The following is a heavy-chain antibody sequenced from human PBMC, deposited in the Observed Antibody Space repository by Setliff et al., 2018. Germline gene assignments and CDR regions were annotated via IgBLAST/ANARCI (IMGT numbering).Heavy chain of an antibody. CDR1: GFTFSDYY. CDR2: ISSSGSII. V-gene: IGHV3-11*04. CDR3: ARVSRSYGLPLDY. J-gene: IGHJ4*02. Sequence: GGSLRLSCAASGFTFSDYYVSWIRQAPGKGLEWVSYISSSGSIIYYADSVKGRFTISRDNAKNSLYLQMNSLRAEDTAVYYCARVSRSYGLPLDYWGQGTLVTVSS. D-gene: IGHD5-18*01.